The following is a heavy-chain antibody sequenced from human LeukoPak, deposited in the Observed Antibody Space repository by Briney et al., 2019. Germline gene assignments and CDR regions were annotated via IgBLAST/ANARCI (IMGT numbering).Heavy chain of an antibody. CDR3: ARDRLTNDAFDI. V-gene: IGHV3-74*01. D-gene: IGHD2-8*01. CDR2: INSDGSGT. Sequence: GGSLRLSCAASGFAFNSYWMHWVRQAPGKGLVWVSRINSDGSGTSDADFVKGRFTISRDNSKNTLYLQMNSLRAEDTAMYYCARDRLTNDAFDIWGQGTMVTVSS. J-gene: IGHJ3*02. CDR1: GFAFNSYW.